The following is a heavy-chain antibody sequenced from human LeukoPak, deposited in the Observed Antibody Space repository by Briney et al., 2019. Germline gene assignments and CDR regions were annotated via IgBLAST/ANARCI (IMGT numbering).Heavy chain of an antibody. V-gene: IGHV4-4*09. D-gene: IGHD3/OR15-3a*01. Sequence: PSETLSLTCTVSGGSISSYYWSWIRQPPGKGLEWIGCIYTSGSTNYNPSLKSRVTISVDTSKNQFSLKLSSVPAADKAVYYCARVDRFYYYMDVWGKGTTVTVSS. CDR2: IYTSGST. J-gene: IGHJ6*03. CDR1: GGSISSYY. CDR3: ARVDRFYYYMDV.